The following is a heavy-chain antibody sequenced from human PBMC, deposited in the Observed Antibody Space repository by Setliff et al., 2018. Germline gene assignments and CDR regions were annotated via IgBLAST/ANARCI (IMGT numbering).Heavy chain of an antibody. CDR3: ARGRSSPFDP. V-gene: IGHV3-30*02. D-gene: IGHD6-13*01. J-gene: IGHJ5*02. Sequence: GSLRLSCAASGFTFSSYGMHWVRQAPGKGLEWVAFIRYDGSNKYYADSVKGRFTISRDNAKNTLYLQMNSLRAEDTAVYYCARGRSSPFDPWGQGTLVTVSS. CDR1: GFTFSSYG. CDR2: IRYDGSNK.